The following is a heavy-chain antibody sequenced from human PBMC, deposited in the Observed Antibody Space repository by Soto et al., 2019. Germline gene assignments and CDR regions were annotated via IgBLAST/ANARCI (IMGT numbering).Heavy chain of an antibody. CDR3: TWRGSTFDY. CDR1: GFTFSDAW. CDR2: IKSKTAGGRT. Sequence: EVQLVESGGGLVKPGGSLRLSCAASGFTFSDAWMNWVRQAPGKGLEWVSRIKSKTAGGRTDYAAPVKDRFTISRDDSKNTLYLQMNSLKIEDTAIYYCTWRGSTFDYWGQGTLVTVSS. V-gene: IGHV3-15*07. D-gene: IGHD5-12*01. J-gene: IGHJ4*02.